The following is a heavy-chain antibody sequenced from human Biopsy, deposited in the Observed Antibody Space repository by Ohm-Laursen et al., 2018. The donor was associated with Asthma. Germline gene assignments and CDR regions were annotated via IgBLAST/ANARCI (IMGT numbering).Heavy chain of an antibody. CDR1: GGYIDSHDWS. D-gene: IGHD4-17*01. CDR3: ARVRRYGDIFFGMDV. Sequence: SETLSLTCTVSGGYIDSHDWSWCWIRQSPGKGLQWLGYAHFSGSTHYNPSLDRRIRMSVDTSKSQVSLSLTSVSAADMAVYFCARVRRYGDIFFGMDVWGQGTTVTVSS. J-gene: IGHJ6*01. CDR2: AHFSGST. V-gene: IGHV4-30-4*01.